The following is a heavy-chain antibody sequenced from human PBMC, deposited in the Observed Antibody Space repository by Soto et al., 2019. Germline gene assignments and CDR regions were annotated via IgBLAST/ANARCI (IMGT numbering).Heavy chain of an antibody. J-gene: IGHJ4*02. D-gene: IGHD6-19*01. CDR1: GGSLSGYY. Sequence: QVQLQQWGAGLLKPSETLSLTCAVYGGSLSGYYWSWIRQPPGKGLEWIGEIDHSGTTTYNPSLKSRVTISVKTSKNQFSLKLTSVTAADTAVYYCASYNGWFYRTYFDYWGQGTLVTVSS. V-gene: IGHV4-34*01. CDR3: ASYNGWFYRTYFDY. CDR2: IDHSGTT.